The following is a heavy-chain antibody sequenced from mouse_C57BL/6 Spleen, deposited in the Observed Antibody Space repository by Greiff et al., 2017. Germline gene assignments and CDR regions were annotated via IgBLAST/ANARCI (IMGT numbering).Heavy chain of an antibody. D-gene: IGHD1-1*01. CDR1: GYTFTSYW. CDR3: AREDYYGSSSDV. CDR2: INPSNGGT. J-gene: IGHJ1*03. V-gene: IGHV1-53*01. Sequence: QVQLQQPGAELVKPGASVKMSCKASGYTFTSYWITWVKQRPGQGLEWIGNINPSNGGTNYNEKFKSKATLTVDKSSSTAYMQLSSLTSEDSAVYYCAREDYYGSSSDVWGTGTTVTVSS.